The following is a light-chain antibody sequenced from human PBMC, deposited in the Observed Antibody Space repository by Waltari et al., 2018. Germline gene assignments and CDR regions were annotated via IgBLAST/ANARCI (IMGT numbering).Light chain of an antibody. Sequence: EIVLTQSPGTLSLSPGERATLSCRASQSVQSGHLAWHQQKPGQAPRLLISVTSSRATGIPDRFSASGSGTDFTLIISRLEPEDFAVYYCQQYGTSPFTFGGGTKVEIK. V-gene: IGKV3-20*01. CDR1: QSVQSGH. CDR3: QQYGTSPFT. CDR2: VTS. J-gene: IGKJ4*01.